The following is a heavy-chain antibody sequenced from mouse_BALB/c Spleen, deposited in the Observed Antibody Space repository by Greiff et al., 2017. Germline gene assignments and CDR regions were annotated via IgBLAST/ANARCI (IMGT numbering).Heavy chain of an antibody. CDR1: GYTFTSYW. CDR2: INPSNGRT. J-gene: IGHJ3*01. CDR3: ARSEFTWFAY. V-gene: IGHV1S81*02. Sequence: VQLQQPGAELVKPGASVKLSCKASGYTFTSYWMHWVKQRPGQGLEWIGEINPSNGRTNYNEKFKSKATLTVDKSSSTAYMQLSSLTSEDSAVYYCARSEFTWFAYWGQGTLVTVSA.